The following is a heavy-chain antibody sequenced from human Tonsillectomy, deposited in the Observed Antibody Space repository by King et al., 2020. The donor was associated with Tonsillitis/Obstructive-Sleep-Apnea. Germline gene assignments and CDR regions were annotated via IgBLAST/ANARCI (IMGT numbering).Heavy chain of an antibody. CDR2: INHSGSS. Sequence: VQLQQWGAGLLKPSETLSITCAVYGGSFSGYYWSWIRQPPGKGLEWIGEINHSGSSNYNPSLKSRVTISVDTSNNQFSLKLSSVTAADTAVYYCAREMSGYGLDAFDIWGHGTMVTVSS. CDR1: GGSFSGYY. CDR3: AREMSGYGLDAFDI. J-gene: IGHJ3*02. V-gene: IGHV4-34*01. D-gene: IGHD5-12*01.